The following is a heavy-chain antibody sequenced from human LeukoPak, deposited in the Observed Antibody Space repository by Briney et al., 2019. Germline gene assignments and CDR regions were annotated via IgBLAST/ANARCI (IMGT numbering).Heavy chain of an antibody. J-gene: IGHJ4*02. V-gene: IGHV3-48*04. D-gene: IGHD4-17*01. Sequence: SGGSLRLSCAGSGFTLSSYSMNWVRQAPGRGLEWVSYISSSSSIIYYADSVKGRFTISRDNAKNSLYLQMNSLRAEDTAVYYCARVTTYGDYLDYWGQGTLVTVSS. CDR2: ISSSSSII. CDR3: ARVTTYGDYLDY. CDR1: GFTLSSYS.